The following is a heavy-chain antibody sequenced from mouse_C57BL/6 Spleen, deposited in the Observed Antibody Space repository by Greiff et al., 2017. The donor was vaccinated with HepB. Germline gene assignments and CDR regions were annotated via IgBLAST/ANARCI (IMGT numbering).Heavy chain of an antibody. V-gene: IGHV1-47*01. CDR2: FHPYNDDT. D-gene: IGHD2-2*01. Sequence: QVQLQQSGAELVKPGASVKMSCKASGYTFTTYPIEWMKQNHGKSLEWIGNFHPYNDDTKYNEKFKCKATLTVEKSSSTVYLELSRLTSDDSAVYYCAVYGYDRGYYYAMDYWGQGTSVTVSS. CDR1: GYTFTTYP. J-gene: IGHJ4*01. CDR3: AVYGYDRGYYYAMDY.